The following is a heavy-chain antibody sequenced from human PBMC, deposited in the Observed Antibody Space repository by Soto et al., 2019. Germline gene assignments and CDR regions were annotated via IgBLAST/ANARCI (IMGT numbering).Heavy chain of an antibody. CDR1: GGTFSSYA. CDR2: LIPIFGTA. Sequence: QVQLVQPGAEVKKPGSSVKVSCKASGGTFSSYAISWVRQAPGQGLEWMGGLIPIFGTANHAQKCQGRVTITADESTSTAYRELSSLRSEDTAVYYCAREGGSSTSYSYYWGQGTLVTVSS. J-gene: IGHJ4*02. V-gene: IGHV1-69*01. D-gene: IGHD2-2*01. CDR3: AREGGSSTSYSYY.